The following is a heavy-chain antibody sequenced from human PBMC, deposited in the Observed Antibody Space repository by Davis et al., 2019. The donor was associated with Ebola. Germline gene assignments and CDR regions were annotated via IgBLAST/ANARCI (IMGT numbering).Heavy chain of an antibody. CDR2: IYTDGNT. Sequence: GESLKISCAASGFTVNDDYMSWVRQAPGKALQWVSIIYTDGNTYYADSVKGRFTISRDSSKNTLYLQMNSLRAEDTAVYYCAAADIVVVVDGTSYPHAFDTWGQGTVVTVSS. V-gene: IGHV3-53*01. CDR3: AAADIVVVVDGTSYPHAFDT. CDR1: GFTVNDDY. J-gene: IGHJ3*02. D-gene: IGHD2-15*01.